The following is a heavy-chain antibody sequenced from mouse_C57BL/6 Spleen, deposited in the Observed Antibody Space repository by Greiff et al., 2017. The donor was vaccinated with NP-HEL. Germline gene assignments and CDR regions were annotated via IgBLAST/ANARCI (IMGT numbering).Heavy chain of an antibody. J-gene: IGHJ1*03. D-gene: IGHD1-1*01. CDR3: ARDGSRGWYFDV. CDR2: ISSGSSTI. Sequence: EVKLVESGGGLVKPGGSLKLSCAASGFTFSDYGMHWVRQAPEKGLEWVAYISSGSSTIYYADTVKGRFTISRDNAKNTLFLQMTSLRSEDTAMYYCARDGSRGWYFDVWGTGTTVTVSS. CDR1: GFTFSDYG. V-gene: IGHV5-17*01.